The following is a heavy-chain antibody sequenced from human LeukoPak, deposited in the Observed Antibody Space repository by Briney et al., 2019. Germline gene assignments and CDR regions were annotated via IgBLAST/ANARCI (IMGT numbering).Heavy chain of an antibody. J-gene: IGHJ5*02. D-gene: IGHD3-16*02. V-gene: IGHV4-61*02. CDR2: IYTSGST. Sequence: SQTLSLTCTVSGGSISSGSYYWSWIRQPAGKGLEWIVRIYTSGSTNYNPSLKSRVTISVDTSKNQFSLKLSSVTAADTAVYYCARDPRVWGSYRRDNWFDPWGQGTLVTVSS. CDR3: ARDPRVWGSYRRDNWFDP. CDR1: GGSISSGSYY.